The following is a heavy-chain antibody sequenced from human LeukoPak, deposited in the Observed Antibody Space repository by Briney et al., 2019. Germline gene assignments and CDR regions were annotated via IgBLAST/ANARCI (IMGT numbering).Heavy chain of an antibody. Sequence: PSETLSLTCAVYGGSFSGYYWSWIRQPPGKGLEWIGEINHSGSTNYNPSLKSRVTISVDTSKNQFSLKLSSVTAADTAVYYCARGLSWYYWGQGTLVTVSS. CDR3: ARGLSWYY. J-gene: IGHJ4*02. V-gene: IGHV4-34*01. D-gene: IGHD6-13*01. CDR2: INHSGST. CDR1: GGSFSGYY.